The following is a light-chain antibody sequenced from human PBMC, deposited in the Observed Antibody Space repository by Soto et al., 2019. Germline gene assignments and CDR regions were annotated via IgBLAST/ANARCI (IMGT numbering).Light chain of an antibody. J-gene: IGLJ1*01. Sequence: QSALAQPASVSGSPGQSVTISCTGTSSDVGGYDYVSWYQQHPGKAPKFMIYEVTNRPSGVSHRFSGSKSGNTASLTISGLQAEDEADYYCSSYTTTSPYVFGTGTKVT. CDR1: SSDVGGYDY. CDR3: SSYTTTSPYV. V-gene: IGLV2-14*01. CDR2: EVT.